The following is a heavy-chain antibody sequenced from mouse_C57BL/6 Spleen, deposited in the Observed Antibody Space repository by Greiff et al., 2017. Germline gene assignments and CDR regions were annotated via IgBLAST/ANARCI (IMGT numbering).Heavy chain of an antibody. CDR2: IYPGSGNT. Sequence: VKLQESGAELVRPGASVKLSCKASGYTFTDYYINWVKQRPGQGLEWIARIYPGSGNTYYNEKFKGKATLTAEKASSTAYMQLSSLTSEDSAVYFCARYGYYFDYWGQGTTLTVSS. V-gene: IGHV1-76*01. J-gene: IGHJ2*01. CDR3: ARYGYYFDY. D-gene: IGHD1-1*02. CDR1: GYTFTDYY.